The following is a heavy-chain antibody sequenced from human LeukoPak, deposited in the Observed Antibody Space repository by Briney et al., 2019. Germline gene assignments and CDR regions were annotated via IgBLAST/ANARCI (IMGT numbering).Heavy chain of an antibody. V-gene: IGHV4-39*07. CDR3: ARGSWAYGSGSYYNDAPKPVPTTFDY. CDR1: GRSISSSSYY. J-gene: IGHJ4*02. D-gene: IGHD3-10*01. CDR2: IYYSGST. Sequence: SETLSLTCTVSGRSISSSSYYWGWIRQPPGKGLEWIGSIYYSGSTYYNPSLKSRVTISVDTSKNQFSLKLSSVTAADTAVYYCARGSWAYGSGSYYNDAPKPVPTTFDYWGQGTLVTVSS.